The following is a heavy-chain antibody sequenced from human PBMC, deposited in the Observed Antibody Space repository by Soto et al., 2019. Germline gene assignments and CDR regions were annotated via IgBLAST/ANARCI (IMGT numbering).Heavy chain of an antibody. D-gene: IGHD1-1*01. CDR1: GGSVSSGSYY. CDR2: IYYSGST. Sequence: QVQLQESGPGLVKPSETLSLTCTVSGGSVSSGSYYWSWIRQPPGKGLEWIGYIYYSGSTNYNPSLKSRVTISVDTSKNQFSLKLSSVTAADTAVYYCARRYNRYYYYGMDVWGQGTTVTVSS. J-gene: IGHJ6*02. CDR3: ARRYNRYYYYGMDV. V-gene: IGHV4-61*01.